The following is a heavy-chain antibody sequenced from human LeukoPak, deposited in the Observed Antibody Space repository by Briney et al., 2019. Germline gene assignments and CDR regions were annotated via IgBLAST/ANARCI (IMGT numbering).Heavy chain of an antibody. Sequence: SETLSLTCTVSGGSISSYYWSWIRQPPGKGLVWIGYIYYSGSTNYNPSLKSRVTISVDTSKNQFSLKLSPVTAADTAVYYCARVDYSNYGNYYYMDVWGKGTTVTVSS. CDR3: ARVDYSNYGNYYYMDV. D-gene: IGHD4-11*01. J-gene: IGHJ6*03. CDR2: IYYSGST. V-gene: IGHV4-59*01. CDR1: GGSISSYY.